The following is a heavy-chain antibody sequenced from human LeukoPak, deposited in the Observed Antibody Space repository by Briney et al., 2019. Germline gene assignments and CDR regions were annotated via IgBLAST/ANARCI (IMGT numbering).Heavy chain of an antibody. CDR1: GFTFSSYE. CDR3: ARDDTSQWLLQNWFDP. Sequence: PGGSLRLSCAASGFTFSSYEMNWVRQAPGKGLEWVSYISSSGSTIYYADSVKGRFTISRDNAKNSLYLQMNSLRAEDTAVYYCARDDTSQWLLQNWFDPWGQGTLVTVSS. CDR2: ISSSGSTI. J-gene: IGHJ5*02. V-gene: IGHV3-48*03. D-gene: IGHD6-19*01.